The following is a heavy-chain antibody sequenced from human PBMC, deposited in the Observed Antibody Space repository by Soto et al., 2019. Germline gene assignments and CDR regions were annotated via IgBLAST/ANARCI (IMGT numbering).Heavy chain of an antibody. CDR3: ARGPRYNWNDVPS. V-gene: IGHV3-74*03. D-gene: IGHD1-1*01. CDR1: GFTFSRYW. J-gene: IGHJ4*02. Sequence: GGSLRLSCTASGFTFSRYWMDWVRQVPGKGLVWVSRINSDGSSTTYADSVKGRFTISRDNAKNSLYLQMNSLRAEDTAMYYCARGPRYNWNDVPSCGQGTLVTVSS. CDR2: INSDGSST.